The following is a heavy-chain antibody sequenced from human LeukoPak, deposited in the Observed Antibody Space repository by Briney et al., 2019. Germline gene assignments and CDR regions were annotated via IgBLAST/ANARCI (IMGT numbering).Heavy chain of an antibody. CDR3: AAPYCGGDCYFSFGA. J-gene: IGHJ5*02. Sequence: GGSLRLSCAASGFTVSSSYMSWVRQAPGKGLEWVSVIYRDGSTNYADSVKGRFTISRDNAKNTMYLQINSLRAEDTAVYYCAAPYCGGDCYFSFGAWGQGTLVTVSS. CDR1: GFTVSSSY. CDR2: IYRDGST. V-gene: IGHV3-66*01. D-gene: IGHD2-21*02.